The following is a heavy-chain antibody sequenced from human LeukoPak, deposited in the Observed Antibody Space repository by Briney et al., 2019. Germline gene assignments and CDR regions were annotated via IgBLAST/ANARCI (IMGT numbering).Heavy chain of an antibody. CDR2: ITTYSGNT. V-gene: IGHV1-18*01. Sequence: GASVKVSCKASGYTFTTYGISWVRQAPGQRLEWMGWITTYSGNTYYAQKPQGRVTMTTDTSTSTAYMELRSLRSDDTAVYYCATPLIGQGVSLGYWGQGTLVTVSS. J-gene: IGHJ4*02. CDR1: GYTFTTYG. CDR3: ATPLIGQGVSLGY. D-gene: IGHD3-16*01.